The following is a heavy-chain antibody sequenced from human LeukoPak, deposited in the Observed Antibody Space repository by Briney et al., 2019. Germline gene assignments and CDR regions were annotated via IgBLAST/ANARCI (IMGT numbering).Heavy chain of an antibody. V-gene: IGHV3-30*04. CDR2: ISYDGSNK. D-gene: IGHD3-22*01. J-gene: IGHJ4*02. Sequence: PGGSLRLSCAASEFTFSNYAMYWVRQAPGKGLEWVAVISYDGSNKYYADSVKGRFTISRDNSKNTLYLQMNSLRAEDTAVYYCANWGSGYSLAYYFDYWGQGTLVTVSS. CDR1: EFTFSNYA. CDR3: ANWGSGYSLAYYFDY.